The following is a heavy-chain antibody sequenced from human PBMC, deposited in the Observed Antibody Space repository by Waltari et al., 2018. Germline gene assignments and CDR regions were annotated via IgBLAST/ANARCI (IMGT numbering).Heavy chain of an antibody. Sequence: QVQLVQSGAEVKKPGASVKASCKASGNTFPCYAMHLVRQAPGQRPEWMGWINAGKGNTKYSQKFQGRVTITRDTSASTAYMELSSLRSEDTAVYYCARLGGYQLLSGDYWGQGTLVTVSS. V-gene: IGHV1-3*01. CDR3: ARLGGYQLLSGDY. CDR2: INAGKGNT. J-gene: IGHJ4*02. CDR1: GNTFPCYA. D-gene: IGHD2-2*01.